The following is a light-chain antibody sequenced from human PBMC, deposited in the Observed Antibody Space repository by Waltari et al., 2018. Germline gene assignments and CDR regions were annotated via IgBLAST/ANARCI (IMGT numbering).Light chain of an antibody. J-gene: IGKJ2*01. Sequence: ETVITQSPAPVSASPGERDALSCWASQSVSSNLAWYQQKPGQAPRILIYDASTRATGIPVRFSGSGSGTDFTLTISSRQSEDFAIYYYQQYNNWPPYTFGQGTKLEI. CDR2: DAS. CDR3: QQYNNWPPYT. V-gene: IGKV3-15*01. CDR1: QSVSSN.